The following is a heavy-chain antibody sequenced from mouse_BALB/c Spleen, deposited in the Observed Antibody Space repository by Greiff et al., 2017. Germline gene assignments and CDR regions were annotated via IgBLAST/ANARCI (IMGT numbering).Heavy chain of an antibody. J-gene: IGHJ3*01. Sequence: EVQGVDSGGGLVQPGGSRKLSCAASGFTFSSFGMHWVRQAPEKGLEWVAYISSGSSTIYYADTVKGRFTISRDNPKNTLFLQMTSLRSEDTAMYYCARDGQAAWFAYWGQGTLVTVSA. CDR2: ISSGSSTI. CDR1: GFTFSSFG. D-gene: IGHD3-3*01. V-gene: IGHV5-17*02. CDR3: ARDGQAAWFAY.